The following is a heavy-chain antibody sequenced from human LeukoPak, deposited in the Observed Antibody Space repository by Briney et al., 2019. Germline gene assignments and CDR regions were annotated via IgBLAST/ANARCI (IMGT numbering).Heavy chain of an antibody. CDR1: GFTFSSYW. V-gene: IGHV3-7*01. J-gene: IGHJ4*02. Sequence: GGSLRLSCAASGFTFSSYWMSWVRQAPGKGLEWVANIKQDGSEKYYVDSVKGRFTISRDNAKNSLYLQINSLRAEDTAVYYCATTDPNNSNRDYWGQGTLVTVSS. CDR3: ATTDPNNSNRDY. CDR2: IKQDGSEK. D-gene: IGHD6-13*01.